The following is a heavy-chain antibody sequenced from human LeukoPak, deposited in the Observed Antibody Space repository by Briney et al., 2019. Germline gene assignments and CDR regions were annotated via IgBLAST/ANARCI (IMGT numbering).Heavy chain of an antibody. CDR2: IKQDGSEK. Sequence: PGGSLRLSCAASGFTFSDYYMSWIRQAPGKGLEWVANIKQDGSEKYYVDSVKGRFTISRDNAKNSLYLQMNSLRAEDTAVYYCARDYGDYDYWGQGTLVTVSS. D-gene: IGHD4-17*01. CDR1: GFTFSDYY. CDR3: ARDYGDYDY. V-gene: IGHV3-7*01. J-gene: IGHJ4*02.